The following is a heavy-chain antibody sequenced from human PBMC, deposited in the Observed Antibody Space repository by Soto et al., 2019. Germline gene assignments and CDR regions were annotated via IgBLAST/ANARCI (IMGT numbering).Heavy chain of an antibody. CDR3: ARGHSVQWLVQTGFDY. CDR1: VSTGANPG. V-gene: IGHV1-18*01. J-gene: IGHJ4*01. D-gene: IGHD6-19*01. Sequence: ASGKVTGKASVSTGANPGISWVRQAPGQGLEWMGWISAYNGNTNYAQKLQGRVTMTTDTSTSTAYMELRSLRSDDTAVYYCARGHSVQWLVQTGFDYWG. CDR2: ISAYNGNT.